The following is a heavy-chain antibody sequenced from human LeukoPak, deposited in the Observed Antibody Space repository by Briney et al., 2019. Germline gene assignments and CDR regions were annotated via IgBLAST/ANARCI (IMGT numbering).Heavy chain of an antibody. CDR1: GGSISSSNW. CDR2: IYHSGST. J-gene: IGHJ6*02. V-gene: IGHV4-4*02. Sequence: SETLSLTCAVSGGSISSSNWWSWVRQPPGKGLEWIGEIYHSGSTNYNPSLKSRVTISVDKSKNQFSLKLSSVTAADTAVYYCASRPVLLWFGEPVRGYYGMDVWGQGTTVTVSS. D-gene: IGHD3-10*01. CDR3: ASRPVLLWFGEPVRGYYGMDV.